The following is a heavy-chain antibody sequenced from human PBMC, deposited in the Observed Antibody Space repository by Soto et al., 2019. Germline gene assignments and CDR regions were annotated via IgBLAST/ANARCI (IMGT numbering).Heavy chain of an antibody. Sequence: GASVKVSCKASGYTFTSYGISWVRQAPGQGLEWMGGIIAYNGKANYAQKFQGRVTITADESTSTAYMELSSLRFEDTAVYYCARHLLAAHDAFDIWGQGTMVTVSS. V-gene: IGHV1-69*13. CDR3: ARHLLAAHDAFDI. CDR2: IIAYNGKA. CDR1: GYTFTSYG. J-gene: IGHJ3*02.